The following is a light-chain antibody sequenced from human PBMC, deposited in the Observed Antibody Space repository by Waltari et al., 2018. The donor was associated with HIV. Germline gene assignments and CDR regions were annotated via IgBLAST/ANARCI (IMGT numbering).Light chain of an antibody. CDR1: PSNIRSTS. Sequence: QSVLTQPPSASGTPGQRVTIPCSGSPSNIRSTSVNWYQQLPGTAPRVLIYRTDQRPSGVPDRFSGSQSGASASLAISGLQSEDEAAYYCESWDDSGSVVFGGGTQLTVL. J-gene: IGLJ2*01. CDR3: ESWDDSGSVV. V-gene: IGLV1-44*01. CDR2: RTD.